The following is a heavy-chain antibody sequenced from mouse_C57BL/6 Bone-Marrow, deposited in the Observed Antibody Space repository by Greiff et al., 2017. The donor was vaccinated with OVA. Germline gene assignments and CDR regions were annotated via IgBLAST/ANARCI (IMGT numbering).Heavy chain of an antibody. CDR1: GYTFTSYW. CDR3: ARSTGTGFAWFAY. J-gene: IGHJ3*01. D-gene: IGHD4-1*02. V-gene: IGHV1-55*01. CDR2: IYPGSGRT. Sequence: QVQLQQPGAELVKPGASVKMSCKASGYTFTSYWITWVKQKPGQGLEWIGDIYPGSGRTNYNEKFKSKDTLTVDTSSSTAYMQLSSLTSEDSAVYYCARSTGTGFAWFAYWGQGTLVTVSA.